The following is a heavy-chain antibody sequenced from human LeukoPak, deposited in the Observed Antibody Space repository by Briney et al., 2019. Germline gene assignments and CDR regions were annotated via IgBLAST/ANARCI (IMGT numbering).Heavy chain of an antibody. D-gene: IGHD3-22*01. J-gene: IGHJ4*02. CDR1: GGSISSYY. Sequence: SETLSLTCTVSGGSISSYYWSWIRQPPGKGLEWIGYIDYSGSTNYNPSLKSRVTISVDTSKNQFSLKLSSVTAADTAVYYCARLSYDSSGSYYFDYWGQGTLVTVSS. CDR3: ARLSYDSSGSYYFDY. CDR2: IDYSGST. V-gene: IGHV4-59*08.